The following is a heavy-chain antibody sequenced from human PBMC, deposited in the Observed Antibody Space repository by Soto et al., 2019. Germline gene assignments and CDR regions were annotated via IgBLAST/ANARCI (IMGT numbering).Heavy chain of an antibody. CDR3: ASGDSGLTPGAVHV. CDR2: IITDGNTT. J-gene: IGHJ6*01. Sequence: EVQLVESGGGLVQPGGSLRLSCAASGFTFSNDWMHWVRQAPGKGLVWVARIITDGNTTDYADSVKGRFTISKDNAKNTLFMQLKSLRYNDVAVYYCASGDSGLTPGAVHVVGQGTGVTVSS. V-gene: IGHV3-74*01. CDR1: GFTFSNDW. D-gene: IGHD5-12*01.